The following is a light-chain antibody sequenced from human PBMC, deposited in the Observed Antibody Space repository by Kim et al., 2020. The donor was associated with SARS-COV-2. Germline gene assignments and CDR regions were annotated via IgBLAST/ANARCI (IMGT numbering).Light chain of an antibody. V-gene: IGKV1-16*01. CDR3: QQYSRFPLT. Sequence: ASVGDRVTFTCQASQGINNHLAWFQQKSGKAPKSLIYAASTLQGGAPSRFSGSGFGTDFTLTISSLQPEDSATYFCQQYSRFPLTFGGGTKVDIK. CDR2: AAS. CDR1: QGINNH. J-gene: IGKJ4*01.